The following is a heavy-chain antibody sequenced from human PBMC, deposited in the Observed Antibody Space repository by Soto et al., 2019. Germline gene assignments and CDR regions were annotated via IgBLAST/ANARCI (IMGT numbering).Heavy chain of an antibody. CDR3: ARESEDLTSNFDY. J-gene: IGHJ4*02. Sequence: LRLSCAASGFTFTRYSMNWVRQAPGKGLEWVSSISSTTNYIYHGDSMKGRFTISRDNAKNSLYLEMNSLRAEDTAVYYCARESEDLTSNFDYWGQGTLVTVSS. CDR1: GFTFTRYS. CDR2: ISSTTNYI. V-gene: IGHV3-21*06.